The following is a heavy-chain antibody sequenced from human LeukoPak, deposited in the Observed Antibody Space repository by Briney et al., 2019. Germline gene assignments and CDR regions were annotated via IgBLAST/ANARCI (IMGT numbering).Heavy chain of an antibody. CDR2: ISVRSNYR. J-gene: IGHJ4*02. CDR3: VRLRRNSDSSGFYYYYDY. CDR1: GYTFSDFS. Sequence: GGSLRLSCAASGYTFSDFSVNWVRQAPGKGLEWVSSISVRSNYRYYADSVRGRFSISRDDARNSLYLQMNSLRAEDTAVYYCVRLRRNSDSSGFYYYYDYWGQGTLVTVSS. V-gene: IGHV3-21*01. D-gene: IGHD3-22*01.